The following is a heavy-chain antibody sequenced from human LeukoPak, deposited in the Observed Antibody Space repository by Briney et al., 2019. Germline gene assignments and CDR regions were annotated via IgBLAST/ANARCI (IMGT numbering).Heavy chain of an antibody. CDR1: GFTFDDYG. Sequence: GGSLRLSCAASGFTFDDYGMSWVRQAPGKGLEWVSGINWNGGSTGYADSVKGRFTISRDNAKNSLYLQMNSLRAEDTALYYCARRIVATIKGRGYYFDYWGQGPLVTVSS. J-gene: IGHJ4*02. D-gene: IGHD5-12*01. CDR2: INWNGGST. V-gene: IGHV3-20*04. CDR3: ARRIVATIKGRGYYFDY.